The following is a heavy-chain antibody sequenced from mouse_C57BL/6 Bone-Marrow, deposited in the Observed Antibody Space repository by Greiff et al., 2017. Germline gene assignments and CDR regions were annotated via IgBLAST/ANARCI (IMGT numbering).Heavy chain of an antibody. V-gene: IGHV1-81*01. Sequence: QVQLQQSGAELARPGASVKLSCKASGYTFTSYGISWVKQRTGQGLEWIGEIYPRSGNTCYNEKFKGKATLTADKSSSTAYMKLRSLKSEDSTVDVCASKRRPISDYWGQGTSVTVSA. J-gene: IGHJ4*01. CDR2: IYPRSGNT. CDR3: ASKRRPISDY. CDR1: GYTFTSYG.